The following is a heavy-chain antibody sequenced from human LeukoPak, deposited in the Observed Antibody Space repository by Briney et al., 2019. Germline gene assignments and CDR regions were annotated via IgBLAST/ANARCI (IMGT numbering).Heavy chain of an antibody. CDR3: ARGRGDYALDY. V-gene: IGHV4-39*07. Sequence: SETLSLTCTVSGGPFSGSSYYWGWVRQPPGRGLEWIGSFYYSGRTYYNPSLKSRVTISVDTSKNQFSLKLSSVTAADTAVYYCARGRGDYALDYWGQGTLVTVSS. D-gene: IGHD4-17*01. CDR1: GGPFSGSSYY. J-gene: IGHJ4*02. CDR2: FYYSGRT.